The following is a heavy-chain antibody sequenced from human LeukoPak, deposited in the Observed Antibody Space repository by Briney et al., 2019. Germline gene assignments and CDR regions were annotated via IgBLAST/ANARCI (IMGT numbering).Heavy chain of an antibody. CDR2: ISSSSSTI. CDR3: ARGGLLWSPAFDY. CDR1: GFTFNSYS. V-gene: IGHV3-48*01. Sequence: GGSLRLSCAASGFTFNSYSMNWVRQAPGKGLEWVSYISSSSSTIYYANSVKGRFTISRDNAKNSLYLQMNSLRAEDTAVYYCARGGLLWSPAFDYWGQGTLVTVSS. J-gene: IGHJ4*02. D-gene: IGHD3-10*01.